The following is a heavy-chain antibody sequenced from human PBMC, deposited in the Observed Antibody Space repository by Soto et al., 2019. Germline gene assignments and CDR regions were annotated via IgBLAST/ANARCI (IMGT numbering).Heavy chain of an antibody. V-gene: IGHV1-69*01. J-gene: IGHJ4*02. CDR1: GGTFRTNT. CDR2: IIPILSTP. D-gene: IGHD2-15*01. CDR3: VSQYQ. Sequence: QVQLVQSGAEVKKPGSSVKVSCKASGGTFRTNTMTWARQAPGQGLEWMGGIIPILSTPNYAQKFQGRVAITADESTSTVYMHLSSLRSEDTAVYYCVSQYQWGQGTLVSVSS.